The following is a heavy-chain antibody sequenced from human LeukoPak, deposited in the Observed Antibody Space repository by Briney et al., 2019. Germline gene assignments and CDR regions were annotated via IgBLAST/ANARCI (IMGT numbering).Heavy chain of an antibody. V-gene: IGHV4-59*01. D-gene: IGHD6-19*01. Sequence: PSETLSLTCTVSGGSISSYYWSWIRQPPGKGLEWIGYIYYSGSTNYNPSLKSRVTISVDTSKNQFSLRLSSVTAADTAVYYCARENEQWLVFDYWGQGTLVTVPS. CDR2: IYYSGST. CDR3: ARENEQWLVFDY. CDR1: GGSISSYY. J-gene: IGHJ4*02.